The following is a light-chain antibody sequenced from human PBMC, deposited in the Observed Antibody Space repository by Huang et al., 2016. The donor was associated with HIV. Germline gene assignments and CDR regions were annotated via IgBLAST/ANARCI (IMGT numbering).Light chain of an antibody. Sequence: VMTQSPASVSVSPGERVTLSCRASQSVGTKIAWYFQRPGQAPQLLTYAASKRATGIPARFSGSGSGVEFNLTIAGLQSEDVADYFCQQYHTWPPNYTFGQGTKLE. CDR3: QQYHTWPPNYT. CDR1: QSVGTK. V-gene: IGKV3D-15*01. CDR2: AAS. J-gene: IGKJ2*01.